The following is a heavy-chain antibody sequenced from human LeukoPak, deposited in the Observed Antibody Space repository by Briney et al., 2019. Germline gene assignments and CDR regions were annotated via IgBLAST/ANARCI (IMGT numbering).Heavy chain of an antibody. J-gene: IGHJ5*02. CDR1: GGSISSGGYF. CDR3: ARPLHCSSTTCYDWFDP. V-gene: IGHV4-30-2*01. CDR2: IYHSGST. D-gene: IGHD2-2*01. Sequence: SETLSLTCTVSGGSISSGGYFWRWIRQPPGKGLEYIGYIYHSGSTYYNPSLKSRVTISVDTSKNQFSLKLSSVTAADTAIYYCARPLHCSSTTCYDWFDPWGQGTLVTVSS.